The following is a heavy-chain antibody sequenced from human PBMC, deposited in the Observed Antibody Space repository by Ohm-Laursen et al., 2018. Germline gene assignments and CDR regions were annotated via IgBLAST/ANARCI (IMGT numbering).Heavy chain of an antibody. CDR2: IYHSGST. CDR3: AKVSRRDGYNPLDY. Sequence: SETLSLTCTVSGNSINTYYWSWIRQPPGKGLEWIGYIYHSGSTNYNPSLKSRVTISVDTSKNQFSLKLSSVTAADTAVYYCAKVSRRDGYNPLDYWGQGTLVTVSS. D-gene: IGHD5-24*01. CDR1: GNSINTYY. V-gene: IGHV4-59*01. J-gene: IGHJ4*02.